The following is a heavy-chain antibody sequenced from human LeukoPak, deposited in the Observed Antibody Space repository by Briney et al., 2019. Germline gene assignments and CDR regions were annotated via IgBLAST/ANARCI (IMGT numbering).Heavy chain of an antibody. CDR1: GLTFSSYA. Sequence: GGSLRLSCAASGLTFSSYAMSWVRQAPGKGLEWVSAISGSGGSTYYADSVKGRITISRDNSKHTLYLQMNSLRAEDTAVYYCAKEGSQPSFVDIWGQGTMVTVSS. V-gene: IGHV3-23*01. D-gene: IGHD1-14*01. CDR2: ISGSGGST. CDR3: AKEGSQPSFVDI. J-gene: IGHJ3*02.